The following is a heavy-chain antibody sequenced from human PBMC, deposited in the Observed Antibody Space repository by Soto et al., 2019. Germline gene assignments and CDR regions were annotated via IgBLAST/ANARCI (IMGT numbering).Heavy chain of an antibody. V-gene: IGHV3-7*03. CDR1: GFTFGSNW. CDR3: ASLEWESTGYADY. CDR2: IKRDGSEK. J-gene: IGHJ4*02. D-gene: IGHD3-3*01. Sequence: EVQLVESGGGLVQPGGSLRLSCAASGFTFGSNWMSWVRQAPGKGLEWVAHIKRDGSEKYYVDSVKGRFTISRDNAKNTLYLQMNSLRADDTAVYYCASLEWESTGYADYWGQGTLVTVSS.